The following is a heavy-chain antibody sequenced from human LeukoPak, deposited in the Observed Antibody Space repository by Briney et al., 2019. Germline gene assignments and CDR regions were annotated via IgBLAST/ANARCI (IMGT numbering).Heavy chain of an antibody. J-gene: IGHJ4*02. D-gene: IGHD3-10*01. CDR2: IWYDGSNK. Sequence: GGSLRLSCAASGFTFSSYGMHWVRQAPGKGLEWVAVIWYDGSNKYYADSVKGRFTISRDNSKNTLYLQMNSLRAEDTAVYYCARSMVLGYFDYWGQGTLVTVSS. CDR3: ARSMVLGYFDY. V-gene: IGHV3-33*01. CDR1: GFTFSSYG.